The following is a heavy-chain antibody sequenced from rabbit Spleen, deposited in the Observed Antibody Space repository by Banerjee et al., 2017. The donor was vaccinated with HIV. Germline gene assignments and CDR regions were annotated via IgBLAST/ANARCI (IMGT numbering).Heavy chain of an antibody. V-gene: IGHV1S45*01. Sequence: QEQLVESGGGLVKPGASLTLTCTASGFSFSNSYDMCWVRQAPGKGLEWIACIDAGYRGNTYYASWARGRFTVSKTSSTTVTLRMTSLTAADTATYFCARGSATMTMVVTGFYLSLWGPGTLVTVS. CDR1: GFSFSNSYD. CDR2: IDAGYRGNT. J-gene: IGHJ4*01. D-gene: IGHD2-1*01. CDR3: ARGSATMTMVVTGFYLSL.